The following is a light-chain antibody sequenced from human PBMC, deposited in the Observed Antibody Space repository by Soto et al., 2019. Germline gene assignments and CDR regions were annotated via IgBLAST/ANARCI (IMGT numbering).Light chain of an antibody. V-gene: IGLV2-14*03. Sequence: QSALTQPASVSGSPGQSITISCTGTSSDVGGYNFVSWYQHHPAKAPKLMIYDVGNRPSGVSNRFSGSKSGNTASLTISGLQAEDEAHYYCSSFTSSDTLVVFGGGTKVTVL. CDR1: SSDVGGYNF. CDR2: DVG. J-gene: IGLJ2*01. CDR3: SSFTSSDTLVV.